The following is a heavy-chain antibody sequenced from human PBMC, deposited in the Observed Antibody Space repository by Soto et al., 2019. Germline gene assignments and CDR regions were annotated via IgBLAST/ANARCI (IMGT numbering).Heavy chain of an antibody. CDR3: ARLQYTVVTALDI. Sequence: PSETLSLTCAVYGGSFSGYYWSWIRQPPGKGPELVGYIDHTVTTNYNPALKSRVTISMDTSENQLSLQLSSVTAADTAVYYCARLQYTVVTALDIWGQGTMVTVSS. V-gene: IGHV4-34*01. CDR2: IDHTVTT. D-gene: IGHD2-15*01. J-gene: IGHJ3*02. CDR1: GGSFSGYY.